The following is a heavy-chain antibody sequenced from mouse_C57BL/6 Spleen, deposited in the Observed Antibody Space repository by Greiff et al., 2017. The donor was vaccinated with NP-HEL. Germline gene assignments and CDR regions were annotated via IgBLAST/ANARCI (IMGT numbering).Heavy chain of an antibody. V-gene: IGHV1-54*01. CDR1: GYAFTNYL. D-gene: IGHD1-1*01. CDR2: INPGSGGT. J-gene: IGHJ4*01. Sequence: QVQLQQSGAELVRPGTSVKVSCKASGYAFTNYLIEWVKQRPGQGLEWIGVINPGSGGTNYNEKFKGKATLTADKSSSTAYMQLSSLTSEDSAVYFCARDVFITTVVAPMDYWGQGTSVTVSS. CDR3: ARDVFITTVVAPMDY.